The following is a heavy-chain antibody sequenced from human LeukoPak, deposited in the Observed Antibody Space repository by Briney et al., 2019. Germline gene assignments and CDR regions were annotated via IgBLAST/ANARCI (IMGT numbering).Heavy chain of an antibody. V-gene: IGHV3-21*01. J-gene: IGHJ3*02. CDR1: GFTFSTYS. Sequence: GGSLRLSCAASGFTFSTYSMNWVRQAPGKGLEWVSLISSSSYYIYYSDPVKGRFTISRDNAKNSLYLQMNSLRAEDTAVYYCARVRFKKKEIREASDIWGQGTMVTVPS. CDR2: ISSSSYYI. D-gene: IGHD3-16*01. CDR3: ARVRFKKKEIREASDI.